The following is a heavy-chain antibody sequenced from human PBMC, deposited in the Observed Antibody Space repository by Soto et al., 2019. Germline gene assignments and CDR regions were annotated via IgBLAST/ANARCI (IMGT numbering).Heavy chain of an antibody. CDR2: ISGYNGYT. CDR1: GYIFTEYS. Sequence: ASVKVSCKASGYIFTEYSINWARQAPGQGLEWLGWISGYNGYTNYAQKVQGRVTMTTDTSTSTAYMELRSLRSDDTAVYYCARFSRIYSSGWNWFDPWGQGTLVTVS. V-gene: IGHV1-18*01. J-gene: IGHJ5*02. D-gene: IGHD6-25*01. CDR3: ARFSRIYSSGWNWFDP.